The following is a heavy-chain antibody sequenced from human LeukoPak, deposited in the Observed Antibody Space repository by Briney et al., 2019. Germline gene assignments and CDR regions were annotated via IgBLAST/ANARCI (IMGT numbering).Heavy chain of an antibody. D-gene: IGHD3-22*01. CDR3: ARAYYYDSSGYPYYYYYYYMDV. CDR2: ISSSSSYI. Sequence: GGSLRLSCAACGFTFSSYSMNWVRQAPGKGLEWVSSISSSSSYIYYADSVKGRFTISRDNAKNSLYLQMNSLRAEDTAVYYCARAYYYDSSGYPYYYYYYYMDVWGKGTTVTISS. V-gene: IGHV3-21*01. J-gene: IGHJ6*03. CDR1: GFTFSSYS.